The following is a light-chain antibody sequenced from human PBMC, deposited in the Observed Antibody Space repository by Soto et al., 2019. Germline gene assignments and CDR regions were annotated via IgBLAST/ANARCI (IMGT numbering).Light chain of an antibody. Sequence: EIVLTQSPGTLSLSPGERATLSCRASQSVRSTYLAWYQQKPGQAPRLLIYGASNRATGIPDRFSGSGSGTDFTLTISRLEPEDFAVYYCQQYANSPLTFGGGTKVEIK. CDR1: QSVRSTY. CDR3: QQYANSPLT. V-gene: IGKV3-20*01. J-gene: IGKJ4*01. CDR2: GAS.